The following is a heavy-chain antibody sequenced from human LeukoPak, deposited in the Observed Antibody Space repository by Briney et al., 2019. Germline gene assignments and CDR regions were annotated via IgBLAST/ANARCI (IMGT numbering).Heavy chain of an antibody. J-gene: IGHJ5*02. V-gene: IGHV3-30*02. CDR3: AKAYTTGLEP. Sequence: PGGSLRLSCAASGFTFSDYWMHWVRQAPGKGLEWVAFIKYDGSNKHNAESVKGRFTISRDNSKNTLYLQMNSLRAEDTAVYYCAKAYTTGLEPWGQGTLVTVSS. D-gene: IGHD4-17*01. CDR2: IKYDGSNK. CDR1: GFTFSDYW.